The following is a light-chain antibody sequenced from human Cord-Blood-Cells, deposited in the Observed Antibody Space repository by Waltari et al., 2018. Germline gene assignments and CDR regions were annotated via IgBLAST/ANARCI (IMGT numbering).Light chain of an antibody. Sequence: SSELTTDPAVSVALGQTVRITSQGDSLRSYYASWYQQKPGQAPVLVIHGNNNRPSVIRGLFACSSSGNTASLTSRGAQADDDADYCGKCRDSSGNHYVFGTGTKVTVL. CDR1: SLRSYY. CDR2: GNN. CDR3: KCRDSSGNHYV. V-gene: IGLV3-19*01. J-gene: IGLJ1*01.